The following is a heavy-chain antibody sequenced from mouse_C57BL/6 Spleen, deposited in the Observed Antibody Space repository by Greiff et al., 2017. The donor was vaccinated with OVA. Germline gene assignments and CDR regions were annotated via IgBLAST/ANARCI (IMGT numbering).Heavy chain of an antibody. CDR2: IDPSDSYT. V-gene: IGHV1-69*01. J-gene: IGHJ2*01. CDR1: GYTFTSYW. CDR3: AVVAKDYFDY. Sequence: QVQLQQPGAELVMPGASVKLSCKASGYTFTSYWMHWVKQRPGQGLEWIGEIDPSDSYTNYNQKFKGKSTLTVDKSSSTAYMQLSSLTSKDSAVYYCAVVAKDYFDYWGQGTTLTVSS. D-gene: IGHD1-1*01.